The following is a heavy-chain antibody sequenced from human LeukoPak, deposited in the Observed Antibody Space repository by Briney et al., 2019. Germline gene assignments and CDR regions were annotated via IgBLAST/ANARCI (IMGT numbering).Heavy chain of an antibody. D-gene: IGHD1-1*01. CDR1: GGSFSGYY. Sequence: SETLSLTCAVYGGSFSGYYWSWIRQPPGKGLEWIGEINHSGSTNYNPSLKSRVTISVDTSKNQFSLKLSSVTAADTAVYYCARGGPPGTTSWFDPWGQGTLVTVSS. CDR2: INHSGST. J-gene: IGHJ5*02. V-gene: IGHV4-34*01. CDR3: ARGGPPGTTSWFDP.